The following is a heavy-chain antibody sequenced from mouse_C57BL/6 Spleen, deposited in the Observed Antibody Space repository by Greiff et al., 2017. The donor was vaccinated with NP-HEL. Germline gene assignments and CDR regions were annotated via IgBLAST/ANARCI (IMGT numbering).Heavy chain of an antibody. CDR3: ARYVAHAMDY. V-gene: IGHV1-69*01. CDR2: IDPSDSYT. Sequence: QVQLQQPGAELVMPGASVKLSCKASGYTFTSYWMHWVKQRPGQGLEWIGEIDPSDSYTNYNQKFKGKSTLTVDKSSSTAYMQLSSLTSEDSAVYYCARYVAHAMDYWGQGTSVTVSS. CDR1: GYTFTSYW. J-gene: IGHJ4*01.